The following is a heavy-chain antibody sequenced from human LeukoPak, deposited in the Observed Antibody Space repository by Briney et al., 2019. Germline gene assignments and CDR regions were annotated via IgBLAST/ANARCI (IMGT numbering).Heavy chain of an antibody. Sequence: GASVKLSCKASGYTFTGYYMHWVRQAPGQGLEWMGWINPNSGGTNYAQKFQGRVTMTRDTSISTAYMELSRLRSDDTAVYYCARVSGYDSMIDYWGQGTLVTVSS. J-gene: IGHJ4*02. CDR2: INPNSGGT. CDR1: GYTFTGYY. V-gene: IGHV1-2*02. D-gene: IGHD5-12*01. CDR3: ARVSGYDSMIDY.